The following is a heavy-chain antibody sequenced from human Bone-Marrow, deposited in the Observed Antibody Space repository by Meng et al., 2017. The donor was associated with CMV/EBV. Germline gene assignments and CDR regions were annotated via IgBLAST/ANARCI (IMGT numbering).Heavy chain of an antibody. CDR1: GGSISSSSYY. Sequence: SETLSLTCTVSGGSISSSSYYWGWIRQPPGKGLEWIGSIYYSGSTYYNPSLKSRVTISVDTSKNQFSLKLSSVTAADTAVYYCARGLGTDAFDIWGQGTMVTGSS. CDR3: ARGLGTDAFDI. J-gene: IGHJ3*02. V-gene: IGHV4-39*07. D-gene: IGHD1-1*01. CDR2: IYYSGST.